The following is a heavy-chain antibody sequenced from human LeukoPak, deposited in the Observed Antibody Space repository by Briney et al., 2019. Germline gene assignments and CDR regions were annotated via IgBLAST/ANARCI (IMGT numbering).Heavy chain of an antibody. CDR2: IYYSGST. D-gene: IGHD3-3*01. CDR3: ARDLEGFADYYMDV. V-gene: IGHV4-59*01. CDR1: GAAISSYY. J-gene: IGHJ6*03. Sequence: SETLSLTCTVSGAAISSYYWSWIRQPPGKGLEWIGYIYYSGSTNYNPSLKSRVTISVDTSKNQFSLKLSSVTAADTAVYYCARDLEGFADYYMDVWGKGTTVTVSS.